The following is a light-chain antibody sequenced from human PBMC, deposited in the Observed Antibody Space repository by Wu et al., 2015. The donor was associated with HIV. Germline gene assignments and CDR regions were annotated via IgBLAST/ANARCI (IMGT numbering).Light chain of an antibody. CDR1: ETVGHS. J-gene: IGKJ5*01. CDR3: QQYGSA. V-gene: IGKV3-11*01. CDR2: DAS. Sequence: DIILTQSPDILSMSPGERATLSCRASETVGHSLAWYQQKPGQAPRLLISDASKRAPGVPARFSGSGSGTDFTLTIDRVETEDVAVYYCQQYGSAFGQGTRLEIK.